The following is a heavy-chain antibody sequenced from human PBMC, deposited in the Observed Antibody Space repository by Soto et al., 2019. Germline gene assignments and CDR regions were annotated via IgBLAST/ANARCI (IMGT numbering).Heavy chain of an antibody. J-gene: IGHJ4*02. V-gene: IGHV4-4*07. CDR3: ARGPYCGSDCYFDF. CDR1: GGSVSGYY. Sequence: SETLSLTCTASGGSVSGYYWSWIRQPAGRGLEWIGRIYSSGTTNYNPSLKSRVTMSVDTSENQFSLKLSSVTATDTAVYYCARGPYCGSDCYFDFWGQGTLFNV. D-gene: IGHD2-21*02. CDR2: IYSSGTT.